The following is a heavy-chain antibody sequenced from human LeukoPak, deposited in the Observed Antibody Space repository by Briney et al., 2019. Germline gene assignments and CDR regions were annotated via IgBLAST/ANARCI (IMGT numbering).Heavy chain of an antibody. CDR3: ARDSIGVPVVIDY. J-gene: IGHJ4*02. CDR2: ISSSSSYI. D-gene: IGHD2-2*01. CDR1: GVTFSSYS. V-gene: IGHV3-21*01. Sequence: TGGSLRLSCAASGVTFSSYSMNWVRQAPGKGLWWVSGISSSSSYIYYADSVKGRFTISRDNAKNILYLQMSSLRAEDTAVYILARDSIGVPVVIDYWGQGTLVTVSS.